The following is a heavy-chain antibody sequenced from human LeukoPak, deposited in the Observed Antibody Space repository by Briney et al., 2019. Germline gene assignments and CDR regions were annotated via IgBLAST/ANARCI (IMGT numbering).Heavy chain of an antibody. CDR1: GYSFTSYW. Sequence: GESLKISCKCSGYSFTSYWIGWVRQMPGKGLEWMGIIYPGDSDTRYSPSFQGQVTISADKSISTAYLQWSSLKASDTAMYYCARVHCSSTSCYPDYYYYMDVWGKGTTVTVSS. J-gene: IGHJ6*03. D-gene: IGHD2-2*01. CDR2: IYPGDSDT. CDR3: ARVHCSSTSCYPDYYYYMDV. V-gene: IGHV5-51*01.